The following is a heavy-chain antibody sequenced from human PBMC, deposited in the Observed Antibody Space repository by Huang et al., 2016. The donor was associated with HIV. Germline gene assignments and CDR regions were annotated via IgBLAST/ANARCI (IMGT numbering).Heavy chain of an antibody. CDR2: IDYSGST. CDR3: ARDHHDFWRGYRRMYFFDH. CDR1: GGAISTHS. D-gene: IGHD3-3*01. J-gene: IGHJ4*02. Sequence: QVQLQESGPGLVKPSETLSLTCTVSGGAISTHSWSWIRQPPGKGLEWIGSIDYSGSTTYSPSPKSRVTILLDTSKNQFSLRVNSVTAADTAMYYCARDHHDFWRGYRRMYFFDHWGQGTLVTVSS. V-gene: IGHV4-59*11.